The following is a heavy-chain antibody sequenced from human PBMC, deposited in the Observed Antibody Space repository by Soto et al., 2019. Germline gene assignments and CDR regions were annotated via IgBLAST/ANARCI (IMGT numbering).Heavy chain of an antibody. CDR3: EKENGYSSSWFEFDY. J-gene: IGHJ4*02. CDR2: ISGSGGST. CDR1: GFTFSSYA. V-gene: IGHV3-23*01. Sequence: EVPLLESGGGLVQPGGSLRLSCAASGFTFSSYAMSWVRQAPGKGLEWVSAISGSGGSTYYADSVKGRFTISRDNSQNPLYLQMNSLRAEDTAVYYCEKENGYSSSWFEFDYWGQGTLVTVSS. D-gene: IGHD6-13*01.